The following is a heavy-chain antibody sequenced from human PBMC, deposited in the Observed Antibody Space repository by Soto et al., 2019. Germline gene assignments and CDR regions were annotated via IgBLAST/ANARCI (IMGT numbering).Heavy chain of an antibody. J-gene: IGHJ4*02. V-gene: IGHV4-61*01. D-gene: IGHD3-22*01. Sequence: SETLSLTCTVSGGSVSSGSYYWSWIRQPPGKGLEWIGYIYYSGSTNHNPSLKSRVTISVDTSKNQFSLKLSSVTAADTAVYYCARFDYYDSSGYWSIDYWGQGTLVTVSS. CDR3: ARFDYYDSSGYWSIDY. CDR2: IYYSGST. CDR1: GGSVSSGSYY.